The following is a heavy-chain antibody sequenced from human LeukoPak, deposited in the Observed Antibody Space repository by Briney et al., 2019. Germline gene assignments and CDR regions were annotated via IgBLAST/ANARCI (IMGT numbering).Heavy chain of an antibody. V-gene: IGHV3-48*03. CDR3: ARDGPKYTSGWYGTYYFDY. J-gene: IGHJ4*02. CDR2: ISSSGNTI. CDR1: GFTFCSYE. Sequence: PGGSLRLSCAASGFTFCSYEVNWVRQAPGKGLEWVSYISSSGNTIYYADSVKGRFTISRDNAKNSLHLQMNSLRAEDTAVYYCARDGPKYTSGWYGTYYFDYWGQGTLVTVSS. D-gene: IGHD6-19*01.